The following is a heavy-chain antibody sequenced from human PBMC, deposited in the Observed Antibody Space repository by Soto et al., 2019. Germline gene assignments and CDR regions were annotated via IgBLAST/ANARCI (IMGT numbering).Heavy chain of an antibody. CDR2: ISGSGGST. V-gene: IGHV3-23*01. D-gene: IGHD5-12*01. Sequence: GSLRLSCAASGFTFSSYAMSWVRQAPGKGLEWVSAISGSGGSTYYADSVKGRFTISRDNSKNTLYLQMNSLRAEDTAVYYCAAFSGYGAGAYYYCYMDVWGKGTTVTVSS. J-gene: IGHJ6*03. CDR3: AAFSGYGAGAYYYCYMDV. CDR1: GFTFSSYA.